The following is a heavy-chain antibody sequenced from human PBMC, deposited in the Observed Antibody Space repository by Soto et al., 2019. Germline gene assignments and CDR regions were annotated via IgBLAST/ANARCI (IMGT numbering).Heavy chain of an antibody. V-gene: IGHV4-39*01. CDR2: IYYSGYT. CDR3: ARHGRFSLIAQSYFDP. CDR1: GDSISDSSYY. D-gene: IGHD3-3*01. J-gene: IGHJ5*02. Sequence: SETLSLTCTVSGDSISDSSYYWGWIRQPPGQGLEWIGTIYYSGYTYYNMSLKGRVTTSVDTSKNQFSLMPTSVTAADTALYFCARHGRFSLIAQSYFDPWGLGTLVTVSS.